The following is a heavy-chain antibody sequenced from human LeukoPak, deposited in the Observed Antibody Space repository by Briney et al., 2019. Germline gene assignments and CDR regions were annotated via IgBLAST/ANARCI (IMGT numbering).Heavy chain of an antibody. CDR3: ARAPYDFWSGYYSYFDY. Sequence: GGALRLSCAASGFTFSDYYMSWIRQAPGKGLEWGSYISSSGSIIYYADSVKGRFTISRDNAKSSLYLQMNSLRDEATAVYYCARAPYDFWSGYYSYFDYWGQGTLVTVSS. CDR2: ISSSGSII. D-gene: IGHD3-3*01. J-gene: IGHJ4*02. CDR1: GFTFSDYY. V-gene: IGHV3-11*01.